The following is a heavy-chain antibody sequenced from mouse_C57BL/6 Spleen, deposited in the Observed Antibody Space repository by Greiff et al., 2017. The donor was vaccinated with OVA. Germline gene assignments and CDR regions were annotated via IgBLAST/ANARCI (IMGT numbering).Heavy chain of an antibody. CDR2: IRNKANGYTT. CDR1: GFTFTDYY. J-gene: IGHJ2*01. D-gene: IGHD2-10*02. Sequence: EVQVVESGGGLVQPGGSLSLSCAASGFTFTDYYMSWVRQPPGKALEWLGFIRNKANGYTTEYSASVKGLFTISRDNSQSILYLQMNALRAEDSATYYCARYLGLYFDYWGQGTTLTVSS. V-gene: IGHV7-3*01. CDR3: ARYLGLYFDY.